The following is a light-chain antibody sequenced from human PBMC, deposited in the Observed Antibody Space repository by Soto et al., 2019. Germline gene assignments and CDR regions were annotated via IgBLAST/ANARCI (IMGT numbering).Light chain of an antibody. J-gene: IGLJ1*01. CDR3: SSYTSSSTLLYV. CDR2: EVS. Sequence: QSVLTQXASVSGSPGQSITISCTGTSSDVGGYNYVSWYQQHPGKAPKLMIYEVSNRPSGVSNRFSGSKSGNTASLTISGLQAEDEADYYCSSYTSSSTLLYVFGTGTKVTVL. CDR1: SSDVGGYNY. V-gene: IGLV2-14*01.